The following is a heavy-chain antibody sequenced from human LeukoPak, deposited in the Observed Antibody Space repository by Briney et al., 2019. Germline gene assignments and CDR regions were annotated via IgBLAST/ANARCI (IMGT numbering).Heavy chain of an antibody. CDR1: GGSISSGGYY. Sequence: KPSETLSLTCTVSGGSISSGGYYWSWIRQHPGKGLEWIGYIYYSGSTNYNPSLKSRVTISVDTSKNQFSLKLSSVTAADTAVYYCATLPPYVGTPIWGQGTMVTVSS. CDR3: ATLPPYVGTPI. CDR2: IYYSGST. D-gene: IGHD2-15*01. J-gene: IGHJ3*02. V-gene: IGHV4-31*03.